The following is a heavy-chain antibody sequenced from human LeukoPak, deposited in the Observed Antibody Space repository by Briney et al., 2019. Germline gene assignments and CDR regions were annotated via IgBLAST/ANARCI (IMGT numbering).Heavy chain of an antibody. V-gene: IGHV3-30-3*01. Sequence: PGRSLRLSCAASGFTFSSYAMHWVRQAPGKGLEWVAVISYDGSNKYYADSVKGRFTISRDNSKNTLYLQMNSLRAEDTAVYYCARGRGAGHYWYFDLWGRGTLVTVSS. CDR3: ARGRGAGHYWYFDL. D-gene: IGHD3-10*01. J-gene: IGHJ2*01. CDR2: ISYDGSNK. CDR1: GFTFSSYA.